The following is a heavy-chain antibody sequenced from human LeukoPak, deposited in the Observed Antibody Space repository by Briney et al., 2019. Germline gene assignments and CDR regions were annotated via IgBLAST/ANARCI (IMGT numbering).Heavy chain of an antibody. CDR1: GGSISSGGYY. CDR2: IYHSGST. D-gene: IGHD3-10*01. Sequence: SSETLSLTCTVSGGSISSGGYYWSWIRQPPGKGLEWIGYIYHSGSTYYNPSLKSRVTISVDRSKNQFSLKLSSVTAADTAVYYCARLGRGPRTYWYFDLWGRGTLVTVSS. CDR3: ARLGRGPRTYWYFDL. J-gene: IGHJ2*01. V-gene: IGHV4-30-2*01.